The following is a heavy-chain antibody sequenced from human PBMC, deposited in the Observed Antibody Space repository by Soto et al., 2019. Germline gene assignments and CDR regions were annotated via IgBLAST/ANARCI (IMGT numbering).Heavy chain of an antibody. J-gene: IGHJ6*02. CDR1: CGAFIGYH. CDR2: INQSGSA. Sequence: SETLSLTCGVYCGAFIGYHWSWIRQAPGKGLEWIGEINQSGSANYSPSLKSRVTMSVDTSKKQFSLKLSSVTAADTALYYCATRDSYYGMDFWGQGTTVTVSS. CDR3: ATRDSYYGMDF. V-gene: IGHV4-34*01.